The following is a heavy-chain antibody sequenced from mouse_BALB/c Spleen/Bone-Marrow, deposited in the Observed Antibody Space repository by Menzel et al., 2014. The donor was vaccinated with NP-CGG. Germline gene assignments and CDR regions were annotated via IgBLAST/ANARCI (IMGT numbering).Heavy chain of an antibody. D-gene: IGHD1-1*01. V-gene: IGHV14-3*02. J-gene: IGHJ3*01. CDR2: IDPANGNT. CDR1: DFNIKDTY. CDR3: ANYYYGSSLFAY. Sequence: EVQRVESGAELVKPGASVKLSCTASDFNIKDTYMHWVKQRPEQGLEWIGRIDPANGNTKYDPKFQGKATITADTSSNTAYLQLSSLTSEDTAVYYCANYYYGSSLFAYWGQGTLVTVSA.